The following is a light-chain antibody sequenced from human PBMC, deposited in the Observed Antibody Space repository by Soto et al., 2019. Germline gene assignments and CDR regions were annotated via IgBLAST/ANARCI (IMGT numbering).Light chain of an antibody. CDR1: SSDVGGYNY. Sequence: QSALTQPASVSGSPGQSITISCTGTSSDVGGYNYVSWHQQHPGKAPKLMIYDVTYRPSGISNRFSGSKSGNTASLTISGLQAEDEADYYCGSHTSSSTRVFGTGTKLTVL. CDR2: DVT. V-gene: IGLV2-14*01. CDR3: GSHTSSSTRV. J-gene: IGLJ1*01.